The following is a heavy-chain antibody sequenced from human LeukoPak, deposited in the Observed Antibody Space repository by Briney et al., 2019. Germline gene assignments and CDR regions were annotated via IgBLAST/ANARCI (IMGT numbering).Heavy chain of an antibody. CDR1: GFTFSSYS. V-gene: IGHV3-74*01. J-gene: IGHJ4*02. Sequence: GGSLRLSCAASGFTFSSYSMNWVRQAPGKGLEWVSRVIGDGSTTTYADSVKGRFTISRDNAKNTLYLQMNSLRAEDTAVYYCATSTGYCSSTTCYGLDFWGQGTLVTVSS. CDR3: ATSTGYCSSTTCYGLDF. D-gene: IGHD2-2*01. CDR2: VIGDGSTT.